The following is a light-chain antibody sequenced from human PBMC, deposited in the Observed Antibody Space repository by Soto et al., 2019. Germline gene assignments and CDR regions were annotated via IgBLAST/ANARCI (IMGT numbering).Light chain of an antibody. V-gene: IGKV3-20*01. J-gene: IGKJ2*01. CDR2: GTS. Sequence: DIVLTPSPGTLSLSPGERATLSCRASQTISTSYLAWYQQKPGQAPRLLIYGTSSSATDIPDRFSGSGFGTAFSITISRRDPEDFAVYYCQHYDRSPRRYAFGQGTKLEIK. CDR3: QHYDRSPRRYA. CDR1: QTISTSY.